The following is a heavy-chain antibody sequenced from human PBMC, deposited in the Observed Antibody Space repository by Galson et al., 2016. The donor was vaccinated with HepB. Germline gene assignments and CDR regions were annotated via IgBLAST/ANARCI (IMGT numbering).Heavy chain of an antibody. CDR3: AKMPDAVVEPATFDY. J-gene: IGHJ3*01. CDR2: IGGSGGGT. V-gene: IGHV3-23*01. D-gene: IGHD2-2*01. CDR1: GFTFSNYA. Sequence: SLRLSCAVSGFTFSNYAMSWVRQAPGKGLEWVSSIGGSGGGTYYADSVKGRFTISRDNFRDTLYLHMNSLRAEDTAVYYCAKMPDAVVEPATFDYWGRGTMVTVSS.